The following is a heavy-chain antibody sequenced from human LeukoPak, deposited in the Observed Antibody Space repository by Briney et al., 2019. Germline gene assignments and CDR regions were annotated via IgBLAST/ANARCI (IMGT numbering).Heavy chain of an antibody. J-gene: IGHJ4*02. Sequence: PGGSLRLSCAASGYIFSSHGMHWVRQAPGKGLEWVAVLSFDGTNTYYADSVKGRFTVSRDNSKNTVYLQTTSLRAEDTALYFCARGLTRPSGSLAYWGQGTLVTVSS. CDR3: ARGLTRPSGSLAY. D-gene: IGHD1-26*01. V-gene: IGHV3-33*01. CDR2: LSFDGTNT. CDR1: GYIFSSHG.